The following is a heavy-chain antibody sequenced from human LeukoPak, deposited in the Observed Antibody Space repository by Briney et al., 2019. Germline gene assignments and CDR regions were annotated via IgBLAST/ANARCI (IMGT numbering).Heavy chain of an antibody. CDR2: ISGSGGST. Sequence: GGSLRLSCAASGFTFSSYAMSWVRQAPGKGLEWVSAISGSGGSTYYADSVKGRFTISRDNSKNTLYLQMNSLRAEDTAVYYCAKTPMVRGVTQSSGYGMDVWGQGTTVTVSS. J-gene: IGHJ6*02. D-gene: IGHD3-10*01. CDR1: GFTFSSYA. V-gene: IGHV3-23*01. CDR3: AKTPMVRGVTQSSGYGMDV.